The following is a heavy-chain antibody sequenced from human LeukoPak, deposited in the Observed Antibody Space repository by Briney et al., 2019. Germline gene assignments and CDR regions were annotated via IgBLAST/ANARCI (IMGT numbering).Heavy chain of an antibody. V-gene: IGHV4-34*01. J-gene: IGHJ4*02. D-gene: IGHD1-26*01. CDR2: INHSGST. CDR3: ARDSKELRGYY. CDR1: GGSISSYY. Sequence: KPSETLSLTCTVSGGSISSYYWSWIRQPPGKGLEWIGEINHSGSTNYNPSLKSRVTISVDTSKNQFSLKLSSVTAADTAVYYCARDSKELRGYYWGQGTLVTVSS.